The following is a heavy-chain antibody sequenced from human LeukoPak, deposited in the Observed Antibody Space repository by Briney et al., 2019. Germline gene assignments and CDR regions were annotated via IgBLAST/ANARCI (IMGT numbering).Heavy chain of an antibody. CDR3: ARPDSNYYDRHAFDI. CDR1: GGSIGNYS. CDR2: IYYSVST. Sequence: SETLSLTCTVSGGSIGNYSWSWIRQPPGKGLEWIGYIYYSVSTDYNPSLKSRVTISADTSKNHFSLRLTSVTAADTAVYYCARPDSNYYDRHAFDIWGQGTMVTVSS. V-gene: IGHV4-59*12. J-gene: IGHJ3*02. D-gene: IGHD3-22*01.